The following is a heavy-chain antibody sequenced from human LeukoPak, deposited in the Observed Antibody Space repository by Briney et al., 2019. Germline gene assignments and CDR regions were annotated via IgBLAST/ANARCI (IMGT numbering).Heavy chain of an antibody. Sequence: GGSLRLSCAASGFIFSDYWMSWVRQAPGKGLEWVSVIYSGGSTYYADSVKGRFTISRDNSKNTLYLQMNSLRAEDTAVYYCASTRYYYYYYGMDVWGQGTTVTVSS. CDR1: GFIFSDYW. V-gene: IGHV3-66*02. J-gene: IGHJ6*02. CDR2: IYSGGST. CDR3: ASTRYYYYYYGMDV.